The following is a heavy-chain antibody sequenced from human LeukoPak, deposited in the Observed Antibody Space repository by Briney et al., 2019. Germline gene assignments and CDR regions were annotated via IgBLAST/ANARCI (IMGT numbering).Heavy chain of an antibody. J-gene: IGHJ4*02. CDR2: ISYDGNDK. D-gene: IGHD3-10*01. CDR3: ARALWFGESAPVFDY. CDR1: GFSFSSYA. V-gene: IGHV3-30*04. Sequence: PGGSLRLSCATSGFSFSSYAFYWIRQAPGKGLEWLTLISYDGNDKYYADSVKGRFSISRDNSKSMVFLQMNSLRAEDTAVYYCARALWFGESAPVFDYWGQGTLVTVSS.